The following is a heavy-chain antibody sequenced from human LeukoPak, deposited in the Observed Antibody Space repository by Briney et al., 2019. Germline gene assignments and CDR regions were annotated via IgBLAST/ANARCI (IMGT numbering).Heavy chain of an antibody. CDR3: ARTGSSGLRFDS. CDR1: GYSFTSYW. D-gene: IGHD3-22*01. J-gene: IGHJ4*02. CDR2: IYPGDSNT. V-gene: IGHV5-51*01. Sequence: GESLKIAFKGSGYSFTSYWIGWVRQMPGKGLEWMGIIYPGDSNTRYSPSFQGQVTISADKSITTTYLQWSSLEASDSAMYYCARTGSSGLRFDSWGQGTLVTVSS.